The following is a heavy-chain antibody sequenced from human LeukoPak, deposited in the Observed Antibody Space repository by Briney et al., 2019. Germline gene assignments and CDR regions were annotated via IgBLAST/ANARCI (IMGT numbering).Heavy chain of an antibody. D-gene: IGHD3-22*01. CDR1: GYTLTELS. V-gene: IGHV1-24*01. CDR3: ATIVHDSSGYMWGFDY. CDR2: FDPEDGET. Sequence: GASVKVSCKVSGYTLTELSMRWVRQGPGKGLEWRGGFDPEDGETIYAQKLQGRVTMTEDTSTDTAYMELSSLTSEDTAVYYCATIVHDSSGYMWGFDYWGQGTLVTVSS. J-gene: IGHJ4*02.